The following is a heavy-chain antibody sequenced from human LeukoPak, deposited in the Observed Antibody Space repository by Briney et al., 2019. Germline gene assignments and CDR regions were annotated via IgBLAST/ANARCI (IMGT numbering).Heavy chain of an antibody. V-gene: IGHV3-23*01. D-gene: IGHD3-22*01. CDR2: ISGSGGVT. CDR3: AKDGYYYDSSAYYVIYYYDS. Sequence: GGSLRLSRTASGFTFGDYAMSWFRQAPGKGLERVSIISGSGGVTYYADSVKGRFTISRDNSKNTLYLQMNSLRAEDTAVYYCAKDGYYYDSSAYYVIYYYDSWGQGTLVTVSS. CDR1: GFTFGDYA. J-gene: IGHJ4*02.